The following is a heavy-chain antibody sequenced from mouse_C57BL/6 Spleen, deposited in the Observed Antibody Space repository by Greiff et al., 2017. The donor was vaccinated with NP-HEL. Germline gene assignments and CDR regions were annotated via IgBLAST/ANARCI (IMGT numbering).Heavy chain of an antibody. CDR2: ISGGGGNT. CDR3: ARQGYYYGYFDY. D-gene: IGHD1-1*01. J-gene: IGHJ2*01. CDR1: GFTFSSYT. V-gene: IGHV5-9*01. Sequence: DVHLVESGGGLVKPGGSLKLSCAASGFTFSSYTMSWVRQTPEKRLEWVATISGGGGNTYYPDSVKGRFTISRDNAKNTLYLQMSSLRSEDTALYYCARQGYYYGYFDYWGQGTTLTVSS.